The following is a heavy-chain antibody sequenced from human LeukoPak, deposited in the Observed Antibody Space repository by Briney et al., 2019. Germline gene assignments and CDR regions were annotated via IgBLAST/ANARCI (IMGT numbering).Heavy chain of an antibody. Sequence: PSETLSPTCTVSGYFISSGYYWGWIRQPPGKGLEWIGNISHSGSTYYNLSVKRRVTISVETSKIQFSLRLRSVTAADTAVYYCAREASPLDYWGQGTLVTVSS. CDR3: AREASPLDY. J-gene: IGHJ4*02. CDR2: ISHSGST. V-gene: IGHV4-38-2*02. CDR1: GYFISSGYY.